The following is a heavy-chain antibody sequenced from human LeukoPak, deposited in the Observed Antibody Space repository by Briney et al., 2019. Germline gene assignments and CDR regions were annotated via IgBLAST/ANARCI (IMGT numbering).Heavy chain of an antibody. D-gene: IGHD6-13*01. J-gene: IGHJ4*02. Sequence: SETLSLTCTVSGGSISSYYWSWIRQPPGKGLEWSGYIYYSGTTNYNPSLKSRVTISVDTSKNQFSLKLSSVTAADTAVYYCARGVYIAAAQYAYWGQGTLVTVSS. CDR2: IYYSGTT. CDR3: ARGVYIAAAQYAY. CDR1: GGSISSYY. V-gene: IGHV4-59*01.